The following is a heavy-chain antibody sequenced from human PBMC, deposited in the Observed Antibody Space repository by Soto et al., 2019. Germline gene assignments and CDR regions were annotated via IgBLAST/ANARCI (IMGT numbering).Heavy chain of an antibody. CDR1: GFTFNFFG. J-gene: IGHJ4*02. CDR3: ARDEFYYPSSGFYRFDY. Sequence: EVQLLESGGGLVQPGGSLRLSCEASGFTFNFFGMSWVRQAPGKGLEWVSVISDSGGRTVYAASVKGRFTISRDNSKNTLYLQMNSLRAEDTAVYYCARDEFYYPSSGFYRFDYWGQGILVTVSS. V-gene: IGHV3-23*01. CDR2: ISDSGGRT. D-gene: IGHD3-22*01.